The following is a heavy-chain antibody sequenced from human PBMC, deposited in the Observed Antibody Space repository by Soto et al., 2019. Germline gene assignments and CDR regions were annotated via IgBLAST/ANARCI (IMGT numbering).Heavy chain of an antibody. D-gene: IGHD4-17*01. CDR2: IYSAGTT. CDR3: AGVYGDFAFDAFDI. J-gene: IGHJ3*02. V-gene: IGHV3-53*01. Sequence: GGSLRLSFAASGFTVNRNYLTWVRQAPGKGLEWVSFIYSAGTTSYADSVKGRFTISRDNSKNTLYLQMNSLRAEDTAVYYCAGVYGDFAFDAFDIWGQGTMVTVSS. CDR1: GFTVNRNY.